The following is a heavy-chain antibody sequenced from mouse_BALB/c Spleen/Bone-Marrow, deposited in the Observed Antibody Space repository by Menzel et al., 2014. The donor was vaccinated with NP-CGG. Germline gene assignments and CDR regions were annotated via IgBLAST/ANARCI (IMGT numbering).Heavy chain of an antibody. CDR1: GFTFTDYY. J-gene: IGHJ3*01. V-gene: IGHV7-3*02. D-gene: IGHD2-12*01. Sequence: EVKVVESGGGLVQPGGSLRLSCATSGFTFTDYYMNWVRQPPGKALEWLGFIRNKANGYTTEYSASVKGRFTISRDNSQSIHYILMSTLRAVDSATFYSAKEGSYDVGFTYWGQGTLVTVSA. CDR2: IRNKANGYTT. CDR3: AKEGSYDVGFTY.